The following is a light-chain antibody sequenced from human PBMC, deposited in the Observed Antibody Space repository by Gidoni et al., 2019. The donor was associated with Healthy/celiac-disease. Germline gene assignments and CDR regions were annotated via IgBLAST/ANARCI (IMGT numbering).Light chain of an antibody. Sequence: DIEMTQSPATLSVSPGERATLSCRASQSVSSNVTWYQQKPGQAPRLPIYGASTRATGIPARFSGSGSGTEFTLTISSLQSEDFAVYYCQQYNNWPYTCGQGTKLEIK. CDR2: GAS. J-gene: IGKJ2*01. CDR1: QSVSSN. CDR3: QQYNNWPYT. V-gene: IGKV3-15*01.